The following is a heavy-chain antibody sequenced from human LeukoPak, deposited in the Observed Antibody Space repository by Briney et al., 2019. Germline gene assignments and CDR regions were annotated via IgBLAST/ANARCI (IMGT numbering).Heavy chain of an antibody. CDR1: GFTVSSNY. CDR3: ARDLAAAGYFDY. D-gene: IGHD6-13*01. V-gene: IGHV3-53*01. Sequence: GALRLSCAVSGFTVSSNYMSWVRLAPGKGLGWVSAIYSDGSTYYADSVKGRFTISRDNSKNTLYLQMNSLRAEDTAVYYCARDLAAAGYFDYWGQGILVSVSS. CDR2: IYSDGST. J-gene: IGHJ4*02.